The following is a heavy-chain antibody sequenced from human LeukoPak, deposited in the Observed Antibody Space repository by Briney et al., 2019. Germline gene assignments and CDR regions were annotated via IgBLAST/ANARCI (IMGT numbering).Heavy chain of an antibody. D-gene: IGHD4-17*01. V-gene: IGHV3-23*01. CDR3: AKGFQTYGELSFDG. CDR2: VSCSSSNT. J-gene: IGHJ4*02. Sequence: GGSLRLSCAASGFTFSNFALSWVRQAPGKGLELVSTVSCSSSNTYYADSVKGRFTVSRDNSRNTLDLQLNSLRADDTAVYYCAKGFQTYGELSFDGWGQGTLVTVSS. CDR1: GFTFSNFA.